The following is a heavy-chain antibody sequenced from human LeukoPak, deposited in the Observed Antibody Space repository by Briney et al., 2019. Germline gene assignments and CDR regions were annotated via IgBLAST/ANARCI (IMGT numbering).Heavy chain of an antibody. CDR1: GFTFSSYS. CDR2: ISSSSSYI. V-gene: IGHV3-21*01. J-gene: IGHJ3*02. D-gene: IGHD3-22*01. Sequence: GGSLRLSCAASGFTFSSYSVNWVRQAPGKGLEWVSSISSSSSYIYYADSVKGRFTISRDNAKNSLYLQMNSLRAEDTAVYYCARASTYYYDSSGYGDAFDIWGQGTMVTVSS. CDR3: ARASTYYYDSSGYGDAFDI.